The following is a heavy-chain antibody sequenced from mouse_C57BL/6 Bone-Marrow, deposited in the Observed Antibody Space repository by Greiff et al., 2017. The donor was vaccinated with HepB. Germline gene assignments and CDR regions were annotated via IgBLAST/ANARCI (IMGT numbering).Heavy chain of an antibody. J-gene: IGHJ1*03. CDR1: GYTFPSYW. CDR2: INPSSGYT. CDR3: VPYGSSHWYFDV. V-gene: IGHV1-7*01. D-gene: IGHD1-1*01. Sequence: VQLQESGAELAKPGASVKLSCKASGYTFPSYWMHWVKQRPGQGLEWIGYINPSSGYTKYNQKFKDKATLTADKSSSTSYMQLSSLTYEDSAVYYCVPYGSSHWYFDVWGTGTTVTVSS.